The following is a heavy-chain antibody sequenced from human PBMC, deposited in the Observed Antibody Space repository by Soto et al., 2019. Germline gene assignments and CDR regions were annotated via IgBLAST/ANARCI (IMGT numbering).Heavy chain of an antibody. CDR1: GYIFTGYH. D-gene: IGHD3-9*01. CDR3: ARDARGTRGFDKMDI. Sequence: ASVKVSCKASGYIFTGYHIHWVRQAPGRGLEWMGWINPNSGDTEYAQNFQGRVTMTRDTSFNLVYMEMSGLMSDDTAVYYCARDARGTRGFDKMDIWGQGTTVTASS. J-gene: IGHJ6*02. V-gene: IGHV1-2*02. CDR2: INPNSGDT.